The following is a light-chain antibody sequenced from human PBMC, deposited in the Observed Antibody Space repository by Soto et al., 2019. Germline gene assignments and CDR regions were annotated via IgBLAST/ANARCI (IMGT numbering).Light chain of an antibody. V-gene: IGKV3-11*01. Sequence: EIVLTQSPATLSFSPGERVTLSCRASQSVSSYLAWYQQKPGQAPRLLIYDASGRATGIPARFSGSGSGTDFTLTISSLEPEDFAVYYCQQRSNLMYTFGQGTKLEIK. CDR1: QSVSSY. CDR3: QQRSNLMYT. J-gene: IGKJ2*01. CDR2: DAS.